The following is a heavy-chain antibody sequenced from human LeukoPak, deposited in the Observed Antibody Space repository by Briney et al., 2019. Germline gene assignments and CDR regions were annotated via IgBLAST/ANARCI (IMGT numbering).Heavy chain of an antibody. CDR1: GFTFSSYA. D-gene: IGHD1-7*01. CDR3: ARAPRYNWNYGDY. J-gene: IGHJ4*02. CDR2: ISGSGGST. V-gene: IGHV3-23*01. Sequence: GGSLRLSCAASGFTFSSYAMSWVRQAPGKGLEWVSAISGSGGSTYYADSVKGRFTISRDNVKNSLYLQMNSLGAEDTAVYYCARAPRYNWNYGDYWGQGTLVTVSS.